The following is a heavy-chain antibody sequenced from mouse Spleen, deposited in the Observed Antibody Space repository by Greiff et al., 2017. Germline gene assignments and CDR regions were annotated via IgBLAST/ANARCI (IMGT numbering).Heavy chain of an antibody. CDR1: GFTFSSYA. V-gene: IGHV5-9*04. CDR2: ISSGGGNT. D-gene: IGHD2-4*01. J-gene: IGHJ3*01. CDR3: ARHYDYAWFAY. Sequence: EVKLMESGGGLVKLGGSLKLSCAASGFTFSSYAMSWVRQTPEKRLEWVATISSGGGNTYYPDSVKGRFTISRDNAKNTLYLQMSSLKSEDTAMYYCARHYDYAWFAYWGQGTLVTVSA.